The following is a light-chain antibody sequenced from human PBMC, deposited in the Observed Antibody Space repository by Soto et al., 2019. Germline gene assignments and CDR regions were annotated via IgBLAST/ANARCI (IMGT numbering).Light chain of an antibody. CDR3: QQYESFSGT. CDR2: DAS. CDR1: QSVSGW. V-gene: IGKV1-5*01. Sequence: DIQMTQSPSTLYASVGDTVTVTCRASQSVSGWLAWYQQKPGQAPKLLIYDASALPRGVPSRFSGSGSETKFTLTIASLQPDDFSTCYWQQYESFSGTFGPGTKVAI. J-gene: IGKJ1*01.